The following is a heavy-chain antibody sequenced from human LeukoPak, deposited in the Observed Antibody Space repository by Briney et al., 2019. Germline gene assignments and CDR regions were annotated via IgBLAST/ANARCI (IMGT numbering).Heavy chain of an antibody. Sequence: GGSLRLSCAASGFTVSSNYMSWVRQAPGKGLEWVSVIYSGGSTYYADSVKGRFAISRDNSKSTLYIQMNSLRAEDTAVYYCARDEKTTGKFDPWGQGTLVTVSS. CDR2: IYSGGST. J-gene: IGHJ5*02. V-gene: IGHV3-53*01. CDR1: GFTVSSNY. CDR3: ARDEKTTGKFDP. D-gene: IGHD1-1*01.